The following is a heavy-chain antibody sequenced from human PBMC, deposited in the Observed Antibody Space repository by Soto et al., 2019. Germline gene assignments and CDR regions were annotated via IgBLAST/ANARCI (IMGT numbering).Heavy chain of an antibody. D-gene: IGHD6-13*01. Sequence: QVQLQESGPGLVKPSETLSLTCTVSGGSISSYYWSWIRQPPGKGLEWIGYIYYSGSTNYNPSLKSRVSISVDTYKNQFSLKLSSVTAADTAVYYCAREGIAADAFDIWGQGTMVTVSS. V-gene: IGHV4-59*01. CDR3: AREGIAADAFDI. J-gene: IGHJ3*02. CDR2: IYYSGST. CDR1: GGSISSYY.